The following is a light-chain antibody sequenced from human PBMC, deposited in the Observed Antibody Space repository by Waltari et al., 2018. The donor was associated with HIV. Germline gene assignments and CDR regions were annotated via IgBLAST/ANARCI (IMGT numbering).Light chain of an antibody. CDR3: QQYNSGTRT. J-gene: IGKJ3*01. V-gene: IGKV1-5*03. Sequence: IQMTQSPSTLSASIGDRVNIPGRASQSAGTWLAWYQQKAGKAPDLLIYGASTLEHGVPLRFSGTGSGTEFTLTISDLQSDDIATYFCQQYNSGTRTFGPGTKV. CDR1: QSAGTW. CDR2: GAS.